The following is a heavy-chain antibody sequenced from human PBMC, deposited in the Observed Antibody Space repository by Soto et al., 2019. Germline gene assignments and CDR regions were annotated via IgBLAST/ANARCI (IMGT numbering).Heavy chain of an antibody. Sequence: QVQLAQSGAEVKKPGSSVKVSCKASGGTFSSYAISWVRQAPGQGLEWMGGIIPIFGTANYAQKFQGRVTITADESTSTAYMELSSLRSEDTAVYYCARDPTMVRGVMNYYYGMDVWGQGTTVTVSS. V-gene: IGHV1-69*01. CDR1: GGTFSSYA. CDR3: ARDPTMVRGVMNYYYGMDV. D-gene: IGHD3-10*01. J-gene: IGHJ6*02. CDR2: IIPIFGTA.